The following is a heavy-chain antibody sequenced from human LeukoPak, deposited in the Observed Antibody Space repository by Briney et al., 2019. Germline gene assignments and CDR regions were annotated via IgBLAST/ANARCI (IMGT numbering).Heavy chain of an antibody. D-gene: IGHD2-15*01. CDR3: ARVVAASNGDAFDI. J-gene: IGHJ3*02. CDR2: IYSGGST. CDR1: GFTVSSNY. V-gene: IGHV3-66*01. Sequence: PGGSLRLSCAASGFTVSSNYMSWVRQAPGKGLEWVSVIYSGGSTYYADSVKGRFTISRDNSKNTLYLQMNSLRAEDTAVYYCARVVAASNGDAFDIWGQGTMVTVSS.